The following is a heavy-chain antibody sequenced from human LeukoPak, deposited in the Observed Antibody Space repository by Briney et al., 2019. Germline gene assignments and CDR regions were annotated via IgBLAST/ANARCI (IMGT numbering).Heavy chain of an antibody. CDR2: INHSGST. J-gene: IGHJ6*02. CDR1: GGSFSGHY. Sequence: SETLSLTCAVYGGSFSGHYWSWIRQPPGKGLEWIGEINHSGSTNYNPSLKSRVTISVDTSKNQFSLKLSSVTAADTAVYYCARGSKLRITMVRGVIGYGMDVWGQGTTVTVSS. CDR3: ARGSKLRITMVRGVIGYGMDV. V-gene: IGHV4-34*01. D-gene: IGHD3-10*01.